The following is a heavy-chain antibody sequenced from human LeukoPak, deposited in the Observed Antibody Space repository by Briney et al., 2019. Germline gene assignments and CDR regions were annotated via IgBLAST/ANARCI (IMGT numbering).Heavy chain of an antibody. D-gene: IGHD3-10*01. Sequence: PSETLSLTCAVYGGSFSGYYWSWIRQPPGKGLEWIGEINHSGSTNYNPSLKSRVTISVDTSKNQFSLKLSSVTAADTAVYYCARGGYNYYGSVSNWFDPWGQGTLVTVSS. J-gene: IGHJ5*02. CDR3: ARGGYNYYGSVSNWFDP. CDR1: GGSFSGYY. CDR2: INHSGST. V-gene: IGHV4-34*01.